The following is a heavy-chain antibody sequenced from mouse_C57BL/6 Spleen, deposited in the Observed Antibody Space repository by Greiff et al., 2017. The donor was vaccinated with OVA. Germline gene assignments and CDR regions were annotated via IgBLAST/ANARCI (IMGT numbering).Heavy chain of an antibody. V-gene: IGHV1-26*01. J-gene: IGHJ3*01. CDR2: INPNNGGT. CDR1: GYTFTDYY. Sequence: EVQLQQSGPELVKPGASVKISCKASGYTFTDYYMNWVKQSHGKSLEWIGDINPNNGGTSYNQKFKGKATLTVDKSSSTAYMELRSLTSEDSAVYYCARGRAWFADWGKGTLVTVSA. CDR3: ARGRAWFAD.